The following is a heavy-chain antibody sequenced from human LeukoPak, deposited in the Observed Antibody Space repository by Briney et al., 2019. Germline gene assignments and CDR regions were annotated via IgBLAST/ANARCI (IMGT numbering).Heavy chain of an antibody. CDR3: ARDTRGYSYGYAYFDY. CDR1: GFTFRSYS. V-gene: IGHV3-48*01. J-gene: IGHJ4*02. D-gene: IGHD5-18*01. Sequence: GGSLRLACAASGFTFRSYSMNWVRQAPGKGLEWVSYISSGSSTIYYADSVKGRFTISRDNAENSLYLQMNSLRAEDTAIYYCARDTRGYSYGYAYFDYWGQGTLVTVSS. CDR2: ISSGSSTI.